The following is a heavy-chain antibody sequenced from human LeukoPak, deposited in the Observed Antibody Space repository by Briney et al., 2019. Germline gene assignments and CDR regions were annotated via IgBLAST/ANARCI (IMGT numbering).Heavy chain of an antibody. CDR3: ASHQLMTLDY. CDR1: GFTFSSYA. V-gene: IGHV3-23*01. CDR2: ISGSGGST. Sequence: PGGSLRLSCAAPGFTFSSYAMSWVRQAPGKGLEWVSAISGSGGSTYYADSVKGRFTISRDNSKNTLYLQMNSLRAEDTAVYYCASHQLMTLDYWGQGTLVTVSS. J-gene: IGHJ4*02. D-gene: IGHD2-2*01.